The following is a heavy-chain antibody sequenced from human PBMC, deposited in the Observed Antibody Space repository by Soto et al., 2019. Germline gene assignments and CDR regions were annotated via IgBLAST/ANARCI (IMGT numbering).Heavy chain of an antibody. Sequence: GGSLRLSCAASGFTFSSYAMHWVRQAPGKGLEWVAVISYDGSNKYYADSVKGRFTISRDNSKNTLYLQMNSLRAEDTAVYYCARDQGSTDYYYYGMDVWGQGTTVTVSS. D-gene: IGHD3-10*01. CDR1: GFTFSSYA. CDR3: ARDQGSTDYYYYGMDV. CDR2: ISYDGSNK. V-gene: IGHV3-30-3*01. J-gene: IGHJ6*02.